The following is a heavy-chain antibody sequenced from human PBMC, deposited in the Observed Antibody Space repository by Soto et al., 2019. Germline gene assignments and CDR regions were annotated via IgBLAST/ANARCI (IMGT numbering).Heavy chain of an antibody. CDR2: ISYDGSNK. CDR3: AKDRVTIFRVVGYGMDV. Sequence: VGSLRLSCAASGFTFSSYGMHWVRQAPGKGLEWVAVISYDGSNKYYADSVKGRFTISRDNSKNTLYPQMNSLRAEDTAVYYCAKDRVTIFRVVGYGMDVWGQGTTVTVSS. D-gene: IGHD3-3*01. V-gene: IGHV3-30*18. CDR1: GFTFSSYG. J-gene: IGHJ6*02.